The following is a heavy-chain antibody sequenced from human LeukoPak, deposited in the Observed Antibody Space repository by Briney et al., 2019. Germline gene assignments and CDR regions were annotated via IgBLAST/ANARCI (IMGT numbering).Heavy chain of an antibody. CDR2: INAGNGNT. CDR3: ARGGRRYFDYFDY. Sequence: GASVKVSCKASGYTFTSYAMHWVRQAPEQRLEWMGWINAGNGNTKYSQKFQGRVTITRDTSASTAYMELSSLRSEDTAVYYCARGGRRYFDYFDYWGQGTLVTVSS. J-gene: IGHJ4*02. CDR1: GYTFTSYA. D-gene: IGHD3-9*01. V-gene: IGHV1-3*01.